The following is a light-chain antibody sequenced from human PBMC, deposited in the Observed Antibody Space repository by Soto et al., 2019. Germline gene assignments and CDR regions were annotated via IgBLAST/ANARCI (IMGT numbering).Light chain of an antibody. CDR2: EVS. V-gene: IGLV2-14*01. CDR3: SSYTSSSTWV. CDR1: SSDVGGYNY. J-gene: IGLJ3*02. Sequence: QSVLTQPASVSGSPGQSITISCTGTSSDVGGYNYVSWYQQHPGKAPKLMIYEVSNRPSGVSNRFSGSKSGNTASLTISGLRAEDEADYYCSSYTSSSTWVFGGGTKLTVL.